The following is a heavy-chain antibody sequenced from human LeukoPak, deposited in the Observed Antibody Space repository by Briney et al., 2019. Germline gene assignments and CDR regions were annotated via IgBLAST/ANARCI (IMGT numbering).Heavy chain of an antibody. J-gene: IGHJ4*02. CDR3: ARQGVVTALDY. Sequence: SVKVSCKASGGTFSSYAISWVRQAPGQGLEWMGRIIPILGIANYAQKFQGRVTITADKSTNTAYMELSSLRSEDTAVYYCARQGVVTALDYWGQGTLVTVSS. D-gene: IGHD2-21*02. CDR2: IIPILGIA. V-gene: IGHV1-69*04. CDR1: GGTFSSYA.